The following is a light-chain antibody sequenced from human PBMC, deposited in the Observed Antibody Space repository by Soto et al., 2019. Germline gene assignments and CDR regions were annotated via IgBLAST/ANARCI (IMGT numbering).Light chain of an antibody. J-gene: IGKJ3*01. CDR2: GAS. Sequence: EIVMTQSPATVSVSPGERATLSCRASQSVSSNLAWYQQKPGQAPRLLIYGASTRATGIPARFSGSGSGTEFTLTISSLQSEDFAVYYCQQYNNWPPKFTFGPGTKVDIK. V-gene: IGKV3-15*01. CDR3: QQYNNWPPKFT. CDR1: QSVSSN.